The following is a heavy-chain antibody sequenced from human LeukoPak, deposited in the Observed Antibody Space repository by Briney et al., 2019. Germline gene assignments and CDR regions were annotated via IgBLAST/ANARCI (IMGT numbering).Heavy chain of an antibody. CDR1: GGTFSSYA. CDR3: ESSYSSSWPNFDY. CDR2: IIPIFGTA. D-gene: IGHD6-13*01. V-gene: IGHV1-69*05. Sequence: SVKVSCKASGGTFSSYAISWMRQAPEQGLEWMGGIIPIFGTANYAQKFQGRVTITTDESTSTAYMELSSLRSEDTAVYYCESSYSSSWPNFDYWGQGTLVTVSS. J-gene: IGHJ4*02.